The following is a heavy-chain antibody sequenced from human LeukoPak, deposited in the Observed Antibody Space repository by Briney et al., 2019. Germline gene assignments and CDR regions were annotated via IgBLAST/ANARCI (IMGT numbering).Heavy chain of an antibody. V-gene: IGHV3-74*01. D-gene: IGHD5-18*01. J-gene: IGHJ4*02. CDR2: INSDGSST. CDR1: GFTFSSYW. CDR3: ASGGRGYSYGYDY. Sequence: PGGSLRLSCAVSGFTFSSYWMHWVRQAPGKGLVWVSRINSDGSSTSYADSVKGRFTISRDNAKNTLYLQMNSLRAEDTAVYYCASGGRGYSYGYDYWGQGTLVTVSS.